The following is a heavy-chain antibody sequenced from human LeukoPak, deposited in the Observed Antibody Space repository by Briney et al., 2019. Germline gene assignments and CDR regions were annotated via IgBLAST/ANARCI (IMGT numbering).Heavy chain of an antibody. V-gene: IGHV3-23*01. D-gene: IGHD5-12*01. CDR1: GFTYSGYA. J-gene: IGHJ4*02. CDR2: ISGSGGST. CDR3: AKARQIVATLYFDY. Sequence: GGSLRLPCAASGFTYSGYAMSWARQAPGEGLEWVSAISGSGGSTYYADSVKGRFTISRDNSKNTLYLQMNSLRAEDTAVYYCAKARQIVATLYFDYWGQGTLVTVSS.